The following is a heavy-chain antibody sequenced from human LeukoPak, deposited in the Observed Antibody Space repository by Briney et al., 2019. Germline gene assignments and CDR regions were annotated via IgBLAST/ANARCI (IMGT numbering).Heavy chain of an antibody. CDR2: ISAYNGNT. J-gene: IGHJ4*02. Sequence: ASVKVSCKASGYTFTSYGISWVRHAPGQGLEWMGWISAYNGNTNYAQKLQGRVTMTTDTSTSTAYMELRSLRSDDTAVYYCARVSGVYYYDSSGYDYWGQGTLVTVSS. CDR1: GYTFTSYG. CDR3: ARVSGVYYYDSSGYDY. D-gene: IGHD3-22*01. V-gene: IGHV1-18*01.